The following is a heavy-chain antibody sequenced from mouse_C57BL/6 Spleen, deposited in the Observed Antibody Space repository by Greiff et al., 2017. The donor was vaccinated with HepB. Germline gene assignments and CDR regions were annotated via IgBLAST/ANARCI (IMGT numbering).Heavy chain of an antibody. D-gene: IGHD2-3*01. V-gene: IGHV7-3*01. J-gene: IGHJ1*03. CDR1: GFTFTDYY. Sequence: EVKLMESGGGLVQPGGSLSLSCAASGFTFTDYYMSWVRQPPGKALEWLGFIRNKANGYTTEYSASVKGRFTISRDNSQSILYLQMNALRAEDSATYYCARYKDDGYYVDWYFDVWGTGTTSPSPQ. CDR3: ARYKDDGYYVDWYFDV. CDR2: IRNKANGYTT.